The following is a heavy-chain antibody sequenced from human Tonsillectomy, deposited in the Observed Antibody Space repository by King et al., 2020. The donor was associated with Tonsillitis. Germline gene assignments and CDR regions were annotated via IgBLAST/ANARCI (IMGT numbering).Heavy chain of an antibody. CDR3: ARGELILGIVGATTCYFDY. J-gene: IGHJ4*02. CDR1: GFTFSTYS. Sequence: VQLVESGGGLVQPGGSLRLSCAASGFTFSTYSMNWVRQAPGKGLEWVSYISSSSSTIYYADSVKGRFTISRDIAKNSLSLQMNGLRAEDTAVYYWARGELILGIVGATTCYFDYWGQGALVTVSS. CDR2: ISSSSSTI. V-gene: IGHV3-48*01. D-gene: IGHD1-26*01.